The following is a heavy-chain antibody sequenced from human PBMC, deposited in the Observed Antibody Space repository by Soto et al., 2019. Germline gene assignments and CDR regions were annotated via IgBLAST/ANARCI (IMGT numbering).Heavy chain of an antibody. CDR2: IYYSGSI. V-gene: IGHV4-30-4*08. D-gene: IGHD2-21*02. CDR3: AREYDGGDRDYYGLDV. J-gene: IGHJ6*02. CDR1: GGSISSDIYH. Sequence: QVHLQQSGPGLVRPSQTLSLTCTVSGGSISSDIYHWTWIRQSPGKGLEWIGYIYYSGSIFYNPSFNTRVTISVDTSKNQFSLQLSSVTAADRTVYFCAREYDGGDRDYYGLDVWGQGTTVTVSS.